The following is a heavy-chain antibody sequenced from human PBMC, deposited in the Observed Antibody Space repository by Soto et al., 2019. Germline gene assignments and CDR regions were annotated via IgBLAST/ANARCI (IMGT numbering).Heavy chain of an antibody. V-gene: IGHV3-30-3*01. CDR2: ISYDGSNK. CDR1: GFTFSSYA. Sequence: QVQLVESGGGVVQPGRSLRLSCAASGFTFSSYAMHWVRQAPGKGLEWVAVISYDGSNKYYADSVKGRFTISRDNSKNTLYLHMNSLRTEDTAVHYCARDGNYYASSGPCFDYWGQGTLVTVSS. D-gene: IGHD3-22*01. J-gene: IGHJ4*02. CDR3: ARDGNYYASSGPCFDY.